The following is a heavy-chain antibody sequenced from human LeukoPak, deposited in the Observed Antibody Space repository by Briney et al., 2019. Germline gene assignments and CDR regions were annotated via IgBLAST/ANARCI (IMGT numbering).Heavy chain of an antibody. CDR2: FDPEDGET. V-gene: IGHV1-24*01. CDR1: GYTLTELS. Sequence: ASVKVSCKVSGYTLTELSMHWVRQAPGKGLEWMGGFDPEDGETIYAQKFQGRVTMTEDTSTDTAYMELSSLRSEDTAVYYCATDSSVAVAGIAYYYYYGMDVWGQGTTVTVSS. D-gene: IGHD6-19*01. CDR3: ATDSSVAVAGIAYYYYYGMDV. J-gene: IGHJ6*02.